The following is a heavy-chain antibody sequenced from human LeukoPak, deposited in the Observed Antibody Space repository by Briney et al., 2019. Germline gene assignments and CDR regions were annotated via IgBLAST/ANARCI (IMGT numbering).Heavy chain of an antibody. Sequence: SETLSLTCAVSGYSISSGYYWGWIRQPPGQGLEWIGSIYHSGSTYYNPSLKSRVTISVDTSKNQFSLNLSSVTAADTAVYYCARQFVRDAFDIWGQGTMVTVSS. D-gene: IGHD6-6*01. CDR1: GYSISSGYY. CDR2: IYHSGST. J-gene: IGHJ3*02. CDR3: ARQFVRDAFDI. V-gene: IGHV4-38-2*01.